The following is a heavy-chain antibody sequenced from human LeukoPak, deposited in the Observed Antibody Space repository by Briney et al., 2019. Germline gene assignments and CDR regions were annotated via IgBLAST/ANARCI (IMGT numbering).Heavy chain of an antibody. D-gene: IGHD4-17*01. Sequence: ASVKVSCKASGYTFTIYYMHWVRQAPGQGLEWMGWINPNSGGTNYAQKFQGRVTKTRDTSISTAYMELSRLGSDDTAVYYCARGTVTTVYGMDVWGQGTTVTVSS. V-gene: IGHV1-2*02. J-gene: IGHJ6*02. CDR2: INPNSGGT. CDR1: GYTFTIYY. CDR3: ARGTVTTVYGMDV.